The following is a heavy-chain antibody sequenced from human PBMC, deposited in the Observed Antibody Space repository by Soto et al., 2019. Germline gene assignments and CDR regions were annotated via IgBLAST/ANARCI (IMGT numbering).Heavy chain of an antibody. J-gene: IGHJ6*02. Sequence: SETLSLTCTGSGGSISSYYWSWIRQPPGQGLELIGYIYYSGSTKYNPSLKSRVTISVDTSKNQFSLKLSSVTAADTAVYYCARDTIAATPADYYGMDVWGQGTTVTVSS. V-gene: IGHV4-59*01. D-gene: IGHD6-13*01. CDR1: GGSISSYY. CDR2: IYYSGST. CDR3: ARDTIAATPADYYGMDV.